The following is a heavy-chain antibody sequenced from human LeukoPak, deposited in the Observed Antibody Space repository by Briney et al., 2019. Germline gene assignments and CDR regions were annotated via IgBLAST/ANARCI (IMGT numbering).Heavy chain of an antibody. J-gene: IGHJ4*02. CDR2: IYYSGTT. CDR1: GGSISSRSYY. D-gene: IGHD4-23*01. CDR3: ARHKIWDGYGGLFDY. V-gene: IGHV4-39*01. Sequence: PSETLSLTCTVSGGSISSRSYYWGWIRQSPGKGLEWIGTIYYSGTTYHNPSLKSRVTISVDTSKNHFSLKLSSVTAADTAMYYCARHKIWDGYGGLFDYWAREPWSPSPQ.